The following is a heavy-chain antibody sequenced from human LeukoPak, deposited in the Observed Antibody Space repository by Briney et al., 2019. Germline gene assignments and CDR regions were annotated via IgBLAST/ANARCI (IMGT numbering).Heavy chain of an antibody. J-gene: IGHJ6*03. CDR2: ISSSSSYI. D-gene: IGHD1-26*01. V-gene: IGHV3-21*01. Sequence: GGSLRLSCAASGFTFSSYSMNWVRQAPGKGLEWVSSISSSSSYIYYADSVKGRFTISRDNAKNSLYLQMNSLRAEDTAVYYCARDPRDKDIIGSYFYYYYMDVWGKGTTVTVSS. CDR3: ARDPRDKDIIGSYFYYYYMDV. CDR1: GFTFSSYS.